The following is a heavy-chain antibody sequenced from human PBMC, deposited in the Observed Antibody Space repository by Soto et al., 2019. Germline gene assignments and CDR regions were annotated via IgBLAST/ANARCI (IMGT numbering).Heavy chain of an antibody. CDR3: ARLRLSCSCDRYFDY. V-gene: IGHV4-39*02. CDR2: IYYSGST. J-gene: IGHJ4*02. D-gene: IGHD6-6*01. CDR1: GGSISSSSYY. Sequence: QLQLQESGPGLVKPSETLYLTCTVSGGSISSSSYYWGWIRQPPGKGLEWIGSIYYSGSTYYNPSLKSRVTIAVDTSKNHFSLKLSSVTAADTAVYYCARLRLSCSCDRYFDYWGQGTLVTVSS.